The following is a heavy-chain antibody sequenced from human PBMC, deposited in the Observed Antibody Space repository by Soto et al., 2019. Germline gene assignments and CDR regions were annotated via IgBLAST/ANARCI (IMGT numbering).Heavy chain of an antibody. CDR1: GFTFTNYA. CDR3: AKDRDDYRNYVFDY. Sequence: GGSLRLSCAASGFTFTNYAMTWVRQAPGKGLEWVSISSGSGSGGSTNYADSVKGRFTISRDNSKNTLYLQMNSLRVEDTAVYYCAKDRDDYRNYVFDYWGQGTMVTVYS. V-gene: IGHV3-23*01. D-gene: IGHD4-4*01. J-gene: IGHJ4*02. CDR2: SSGSGSGGST.